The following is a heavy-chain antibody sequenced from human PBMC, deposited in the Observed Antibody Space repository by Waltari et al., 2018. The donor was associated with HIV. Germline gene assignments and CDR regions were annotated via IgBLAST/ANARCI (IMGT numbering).Heavy chain of an antibody. Sequence: QLQLQESGPGLVKPSETLSLTCTVSGGSISSSSYYWGWIRQPPWKGLEWIGSIYYSGSTYYNPSLKSRVTISVDTSKNQFSLKLSSVTAADTAVYYCARPQGVIGSYYFDYWGQGTLVTVSS. V-gene: IGHV4-39*01. D-gene: IGHD3-10*01. CDR3: ARPQGVIGSYYFDY. J-gene: IGHJ4*02. CDR1: GGSISSSSYY. CDR2: IYYSGST.